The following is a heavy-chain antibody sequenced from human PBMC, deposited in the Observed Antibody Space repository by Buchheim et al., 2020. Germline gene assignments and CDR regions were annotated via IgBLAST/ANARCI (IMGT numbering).Heavy chain of an antibody. CDR2: IYYSGST. CDR3: ARDQYDFWSGHSPGRAWFDP. D-gene: IGHD3-3*01. V-gene: IGHV4-31*03. CDR1: GGSISSGGYY. Sequence: QVQLQESGPGLVKPSQTLSLTCTVSGGSISSGGYYWSWIRQHPGKGLEWIGYIYYSGSTYYNPSLKSRVTISVDTSTNQFSLKLSSVTAADTAVYYCARDQYDFWSGHSPGRAWFDPWGQGTL. J-gene: IGHJ5*02.